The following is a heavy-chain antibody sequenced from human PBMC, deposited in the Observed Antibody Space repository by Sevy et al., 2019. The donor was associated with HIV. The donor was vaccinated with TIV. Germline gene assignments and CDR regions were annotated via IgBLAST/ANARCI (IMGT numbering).Heavy chain of an antibody. V-gene: IGHV3-49*03. CDR2: IRSKAYGGTT. Sequence: GGSLRLSCTASGFTFGDYAMSWFRQAPGKGLEWVGFIRSKAYGGTTEYAASVNGRLTISRDDSKSIAYLQMNSLKTEDTAEYYCTSYPGYYYDRSGYYRFDYWGQGTLVTVSS. D-gene: IGHD3-22*01. CDR3: TSYPGYYYDRSGYYRFDY. CDR1: GFTFGDYA. J-gene: IGHJ4*02.